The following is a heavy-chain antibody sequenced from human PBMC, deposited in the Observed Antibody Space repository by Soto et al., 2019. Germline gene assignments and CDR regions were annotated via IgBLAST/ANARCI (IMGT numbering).Heavy chain of an antibody. D-gene: IGHD3-3*01. J-gene: IGHJ5*02. V-gene: IGHV1-69*01. Sequence: QVQLVQTGAEVKRPGSSVNVSCTASRGTFSNYAILWVRQAPGQGLEWMGGIVPIHDTTDYAQKFQGRVTISADEPSSTAYMELRSLRSEDTAFFYCAADYDGLLSWGQGTLVTVSS. CDR3: AADYDGLLS. CDR2: IVPIHDTT. CDR1: RGTFSNYA.